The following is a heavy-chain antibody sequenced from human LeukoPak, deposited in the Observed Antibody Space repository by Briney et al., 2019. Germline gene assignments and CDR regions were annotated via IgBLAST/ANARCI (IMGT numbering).Heavy chain of an antibody. Sequence: PGGSLRLSCAASGFTFSSYGMHWVRQAPGKGLEWVAFISYDGSNKNYADSVTGRFTISRDNSKNTLYLQMNSLRAEDTAVYYCARGDSVVTAAYWGQGTLVTVSS. D-gene: IGHD2-21*02. CDR3: ARGDSVVTAAY. CDR1: GFTFSSYG. J-gene: IGHJ4*02. V-gene: IGHV3-30*03. CDR2: ISYDGSNK.